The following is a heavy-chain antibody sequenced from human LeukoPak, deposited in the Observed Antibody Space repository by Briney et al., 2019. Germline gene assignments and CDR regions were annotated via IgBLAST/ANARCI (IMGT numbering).Heavy chain of an antibody. Sequence: GGSLRLSCAASGFTFSSYSMNWVRQAPGKGLEWVSYISSSSSTIYYADSVKGRFTISRDNAKNSLYLQVNSLRAEDTAVYYCARDLSSGYFDYWGQGTLVTVSS. V-gene: IGHV3-48*04. D-gene: IGHD3-22*01. CDR3: ARDLSSGYFDY. CDR2: ISSSSSTI. CDR1: GFTFSSYS. J-gene: IGHJ4*02.